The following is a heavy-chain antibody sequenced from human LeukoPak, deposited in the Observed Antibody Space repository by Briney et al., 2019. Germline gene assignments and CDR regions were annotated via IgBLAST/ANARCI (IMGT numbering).Heavy chain of an antibody. J-gene: IGHJ3*02. V-gene: IGHV3-33*01. Sequence: GGSLRLSCAASGFTFSSYGMHWVRQAPGKGLEWVAVIWYDGSNKYYADSVKGRFTISRDNSKNTLYLQMNSLRAEDTAVYYCARDRTYYYDSSGYWDAFDIWGQGTMVTASS. CDR3: ARDRTYYYDSSGYWDAFDI. CDR1: GFTFSSYG. D-gene: IGHD3-22*01. CDR2: IWYDGSNK.